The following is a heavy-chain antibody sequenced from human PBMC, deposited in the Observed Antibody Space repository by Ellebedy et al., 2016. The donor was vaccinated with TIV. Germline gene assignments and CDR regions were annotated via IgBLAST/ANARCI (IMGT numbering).Heavy chain of an antibody. J-gene: IGHJ4*02. CDR2: IRVDGGAT. CDR1: GFRFGDYY. D-gene: IGHD6-19*01. V-gene: IGHV3-11*01. Sequence: GESLKISCAASGFRFGDYYMTWIRQAPGKGLEWISFIRVDGGATYYSHSVKGRFTISSDNAARSLYLQIHNLRADDTAVYYCARFRYTSVWHLGHNGLDCWGQGTLVSVSS. CDR3: ARFRYTSVWHLGHNGLDC.